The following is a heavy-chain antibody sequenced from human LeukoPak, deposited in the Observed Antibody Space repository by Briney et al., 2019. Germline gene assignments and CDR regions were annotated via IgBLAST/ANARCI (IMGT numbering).Heavy chain of an antibody. CDR2: IYSSGRT. J-gene: IGHJ4*02. CDR3: ARGQKYRSGYTVTELGSGYFDY. V-gene: IGHV4-4*07. D-gene: IGHD5-18*01. Sequence: SETLSLTCTVSGGSISSYYWSWIRQPAGKGLEWIGRIYSSGRTSYNPSLKSRVTISVDTSNNQFSLRLSSVTAADTAVYYCARGQKYRSGYTVTELGSGYFDYWGQGTLVTVSS. CDR1: GGSISSYY.